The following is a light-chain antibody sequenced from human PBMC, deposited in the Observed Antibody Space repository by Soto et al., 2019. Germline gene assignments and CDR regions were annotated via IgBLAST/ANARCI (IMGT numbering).Light chain of an antibody. CDR2: AAS. Sequence: DIQMTQSPSSLSASVGDRVTITCRASQSIRTYLNWYQQIPGKVPKLLIYAASSLQSGVPSRFSGSGSGTDFTLTIGSLQPEDFATYYCQQSYSSPHTFGQGTKLEIK. J-gene: IGKJ2*01. CDR1: QSIRTY. V-gene: IGKV1-39*01. CDR3: QQSYSSPHT.